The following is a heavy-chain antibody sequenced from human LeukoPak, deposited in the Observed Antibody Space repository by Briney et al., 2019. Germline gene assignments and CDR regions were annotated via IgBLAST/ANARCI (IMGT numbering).Heavy chain of an antibody. V-gene: IGHV4-39*02. CDR3: AREEDYYDSSGSVGY. CDR2: IYYSGST. Sequence: SETLSLTCTVSGGSISSSSYYWGWIRQPPGKGLEWIGSIYYSGSTYYNPSLKSRVTISVDTSKNQFSLKLSSVTAADTAVYYCAREEDYYDSSGSVGYWGQGTLVTVSS. J-gene: IGHJ4*02. D-gene: IGHD3-22*01. CDR1: GGSISSSSYY.